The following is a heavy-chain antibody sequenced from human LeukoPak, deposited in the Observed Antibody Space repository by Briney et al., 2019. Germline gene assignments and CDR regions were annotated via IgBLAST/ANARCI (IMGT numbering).Heavy chain of an antibody. CDR2: ISTYNADT. V-gene: IGHV1-18*01. CDR1: GYTFTSHG. D-gene: IGHD3-9*01. J-gene: IGHJ4*02. CDR3: ARDPGQYYDILTGYYTPYYFDY. Sequence: ASVKVSCKASGYTFTSHGISWVRQAPGQGLEWMGWISTYNADTDYAQKFQGRVTMTTEASTSTAYMELRSLRSDDTAVYYCARDPGQYYDILTGYYTPYYFDYWGQGTLLTVSS.